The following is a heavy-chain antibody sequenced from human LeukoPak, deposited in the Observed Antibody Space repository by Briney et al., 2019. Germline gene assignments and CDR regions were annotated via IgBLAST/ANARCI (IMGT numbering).Heavy chain of an antibody. CDR2: ISFTGNT. Sequence: PSETLSLTCTVSGGSISGFYWSWIRQSPGKRLEWIAYISFTGNTNYNPSLKSRVTISLDTSKTHFSLTLSSLTAADTAVYYCARSPPGWYYDNSGQYYFDTWGQGALVTVSS. V-gene: IGHV4-59*08. D-gene: IGHD3-22*01. CDR1: GGSISGFY. J-gene: IGHJ4*02. CDR3: ARSPPGWYYDNSGQYYFDT.